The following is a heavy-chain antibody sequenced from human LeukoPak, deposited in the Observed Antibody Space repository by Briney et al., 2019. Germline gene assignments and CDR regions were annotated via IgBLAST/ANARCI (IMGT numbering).Heavy chain of an antibody. J-gene: IGHJ5*02. V-gene: IGHV1-2*02. CDR1: GYTFTGYY. Sequence: ASVKVSCKASGYTFTGYYMHWVRQAPGQGLEWMGWINPNSGGTNYAQKFQGRVTMTRDTSISTAYMGLSRLRSDDTAVYYCARDLGSYGYNIWFDPWGQGTLVTVSS. CDR2: INPNSGGT. CDR3: ARDLGSYGYNIWFDP. D-gene: IGHD5-24*01.